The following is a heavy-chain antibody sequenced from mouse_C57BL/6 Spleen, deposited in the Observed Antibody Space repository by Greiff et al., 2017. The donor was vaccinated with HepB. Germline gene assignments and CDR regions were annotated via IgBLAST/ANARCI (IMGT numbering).Heavy chain of an antibody. CDR3: ARDLGYDYDVGYAMDY. CDR1: GYTFTSYW. J-gene: IGHJ4*01. D-gene: IGHD2-4*01. CDR2: IYPGSGST. V-gene: IGHV1-55*01. Sequence: QVQLQQPGAELVKPGASVKMSCKASGYTFTSYWITWVKQRPGQGLEWIGDIYPGSGSTNYNEKFKSKATLTVDTSSSTAYMQLSSLTSEDSAVYYCARDLGYDYDVGYAMDYWGQGTSVTVSS.